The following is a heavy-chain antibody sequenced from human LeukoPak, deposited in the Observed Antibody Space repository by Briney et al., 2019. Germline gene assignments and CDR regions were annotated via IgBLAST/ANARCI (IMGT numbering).Heavy chain of an antibody. D-gene: IGHD3-3*01. CDR1: GYTFTDYY. CDR3: ARGGGVIFGVLND. CDR2: IKPNSGGT. J-gene: IGHJ4*02. Sequence: SVKVSCKASGYTFTDYYMHWVRQAPGQGLEWMGWIKPNSGGTICAQKFQGRVTMTSDTSISTAYMDLSRLRSDDTAVYYCARGGGVIFGVLNDWGQGTLVTVSS. V-gene: IGHV1-2*02.